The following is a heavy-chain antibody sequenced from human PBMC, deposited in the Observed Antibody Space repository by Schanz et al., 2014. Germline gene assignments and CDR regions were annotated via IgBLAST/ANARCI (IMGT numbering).Heavy chain of an antibody. V-gene: IGHV3-9*01. Sequence: EVQLVESGGGLVQPGRSLRLSCAASGFTFDNYAMHWVRQAPGKGLAWVSSISWKSGSGGYADSVKGRFTISKDDDKSALYFEMDSLRAEDTAVYYCARENPQFSGPGSGGSCHPCGMDVWGQGTTVIVSS. CDR3: ARENPQFSGPGSGGSCHPCGMDV. J-gene: IGHJ6*02. D-gene: IGHD2-15*01. CDR1: GFTFDNYA. CDR2: ISWKSGSG.